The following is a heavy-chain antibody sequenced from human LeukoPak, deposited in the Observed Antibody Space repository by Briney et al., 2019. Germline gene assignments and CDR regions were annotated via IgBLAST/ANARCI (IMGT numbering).Heavy chain of an antibody. D-gene: IGHD4-23*01. J-gene: IGHJ6*03. V-gene: IGHV3-30*02. Sequence: GGSLRLSCAASGFTFSSYGMQWVRQAPGKGLEWVAFIRYDGSNKYYADSVKGRFTISRDNSKNTLYLQMNSLRAEDTAVYYCAKDGPLWLTTVVTPDYYYYMDVWGKGTTVTISS. CDR2: IRYDGSNK. CDR3: AKDGPLWLTTVVTPDYYYYMDV. CDR1: GFTFSSYG.